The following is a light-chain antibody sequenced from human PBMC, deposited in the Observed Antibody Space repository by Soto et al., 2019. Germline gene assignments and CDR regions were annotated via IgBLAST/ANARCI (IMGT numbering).Light chain of an antibody. V-gene: IGLV2-11*01. Sequence: QSVLTQPRAVSGSPGQSVTISCTGTSSDVGGYNDVSWYQQYPGKAPKLMIYDVSRRPSGVPDRFSGSKSGNTASLTISGLQAEDAADYYCTSYTSISTYVFGTGTKVTVL. CDR2: DVS. CDR1: SSDVGGYND. CDR3: TSYTSISTYV. J-gene: IGLJ1*01.